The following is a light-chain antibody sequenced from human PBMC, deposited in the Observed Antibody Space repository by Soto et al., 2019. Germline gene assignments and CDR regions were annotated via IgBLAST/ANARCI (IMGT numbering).Light chain of an antibody. J-gene: IGKJ1*01. CDR1: QSVSNNY. CDR2: GAS. CDR3: QQYGSSGT. Sequence: EIVLTQSPGTLSLSPGERATLSCRASQSVSNNYLAWYQQKPGQAPSLLIYGASTRATGTPDRFSGSGSGTDFTLTISRLEPEDFAVYYCQQYGSSGTFGQGTKVDIK. V-gene: IGKV3-20*01.